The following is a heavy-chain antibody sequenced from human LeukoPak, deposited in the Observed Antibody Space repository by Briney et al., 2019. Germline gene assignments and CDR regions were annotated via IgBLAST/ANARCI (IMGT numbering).Heavy chain of an antibody. CDR1: GGSISSSSYY. CDR2: IYYSGST. Sequence: SETLSLTCTVSGGSISSSSYYWGWIRQPPGKGLEWIGSIYYSGSTYYNPSLKSRVTISVDTSKNQFSLKLSSVTAADTAVYYCARSYGSGSYSRRIFDYWGQGTLVTVSS. CDR3: ARSYGSGSYSRRIFDY. J-gene: IGHJ4*02. V-gene: IGHV4-39*07. D-gene: IGHD3-10*01.